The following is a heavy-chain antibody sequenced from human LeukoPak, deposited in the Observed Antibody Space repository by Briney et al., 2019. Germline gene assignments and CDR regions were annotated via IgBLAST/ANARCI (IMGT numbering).Heavy chain of an antibody. Sequence: GRSLRLSCAASGFTFSSFGMHCVRQAPGRGLEWVALLSFDGNHQFYADSVKGRFTLSRDNFKNMVFLEMTSLRVEDTAVYYCARDWFDSGWYLDHWGQGALVTVSS. CDR1: GFTFSSFG. CDR2: LSFDGNHQ. J-gene: IGHJ4*02. D-gene: IGHD6-19*01. CDR3: ARDWFDSGWYLDH. V-gene: IGHV3-30*03.